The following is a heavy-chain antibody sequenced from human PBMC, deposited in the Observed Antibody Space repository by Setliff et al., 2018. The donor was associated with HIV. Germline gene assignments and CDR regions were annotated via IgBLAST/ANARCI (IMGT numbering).Heavy chain of an antibody. J-gene: IGHJ4*02. CDR3: ARVAAAPGGDY. CDR1: GGSISSGTSY. CDR2: IYTSGST. D-gene: IGHD3-10*01. V-gene: IGHV4-61*09. Sequence: SETLSLTCPVSGGSISSGTSYWSWIRQPAGKGLEWIGHIYTSGSTNYNPSLKSRVIISVDTSNNQFSLKLTSLTAADTAVYYCARVAAAPGGDYWGQGTPVTVSS.